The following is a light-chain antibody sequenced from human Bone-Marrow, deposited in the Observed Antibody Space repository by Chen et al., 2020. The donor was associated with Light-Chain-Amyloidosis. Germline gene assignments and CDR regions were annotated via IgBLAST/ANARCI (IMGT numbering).Light chain of an antibody. CDR2: DNN. CDR3: GTWDSSLSAGV. Sequence: QSVLTQPPSVYAAPRQNVTISSSGSSSNIGNNYVSWYQQLPGTAPKLLIYDNNKRPSGIPDRFSGSKSGTSATLGITGLQTGDEADYYCGTWDSSLSAGVFGGGTKLTVL. CDR1: SSNIGNNY. V-gene: IGLV1-51*01. J-gene: IGLJ2*01.